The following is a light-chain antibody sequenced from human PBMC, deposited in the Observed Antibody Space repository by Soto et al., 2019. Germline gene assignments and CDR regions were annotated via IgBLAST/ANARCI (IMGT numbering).Light chain of an antibody. CDR3: QHRYNWPLT. V-gene: IGKV3-11*01. CDR2: DAS. Sequence: EVVLTQSPATLSLSPGEKAILSCRASQDINTYLGWYQQKPGQPPRLLIYDASNMASGIPARFSGSGSGTDFTLTIDTLESEDFAIYYCQHRYNWPLTFGEGTKVEIK. J-gene: IGKJ4*01. CDR1: QDINTY.